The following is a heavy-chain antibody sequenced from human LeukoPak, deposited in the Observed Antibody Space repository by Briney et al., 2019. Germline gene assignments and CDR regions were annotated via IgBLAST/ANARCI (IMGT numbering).Heavy chain of an antibody. V-gene: IGHV4-34*01. CDR1: GGSFSGYY. J-gene: IGHJ6*03. CDR3: ARDAIQNGIAAAGRFQLGGSSPIHYYYYMDV. Sequence: SETLSLTCAVYGGSFSGYYWSWLRQPPGKGLEWIGEINHSGSTNYNPSLKSRVTISVDTSKNQFSLKLSSVTAADTAVYYCARDAIQNGIAAAGRFQLGGSSPIHYYYYMDVWGKGTTVTVSS. CDR2: INHSGST. D-gene: IGHD6-13*01.